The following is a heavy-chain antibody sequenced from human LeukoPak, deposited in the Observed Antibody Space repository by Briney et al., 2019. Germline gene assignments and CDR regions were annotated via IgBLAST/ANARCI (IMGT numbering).Heavy chain of an antibody. J-gene: IGHJ6*03. CDR1: GYTFTSYY. V-gene: IGHV1-8*01. Sequence: ASVKVSCTASGYTFTSYYMHWVRQATGQGLGWMGWMNPNSGNTGYAQKFQGRVTITRNTSISTAYMELSSLRSEDTAVYYCARTYYYYYMDVWGKGTTVTISS. CDR2: MNPNSGNT. CDR3: ARTYYYYYMDV.